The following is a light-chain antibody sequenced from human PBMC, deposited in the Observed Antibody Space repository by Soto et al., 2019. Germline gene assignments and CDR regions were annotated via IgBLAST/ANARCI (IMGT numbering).Light chain of an antibody. CDR3: LQHNTYPYT. J-gene: IGKJ2*01. Sequence: IQMTQSPSSLSASVGDTVTVTCRASQGIRNYLNWFQQKPGKAPKRLISVASTLQSGVPSRFSGSGSGTEFTRTISSLQPEDSATYYCLQHNTYPYTFGQGTKREIK. V-gene: IGKV1-17*01. CDR1: QGIRNY. CDR2: VAS.